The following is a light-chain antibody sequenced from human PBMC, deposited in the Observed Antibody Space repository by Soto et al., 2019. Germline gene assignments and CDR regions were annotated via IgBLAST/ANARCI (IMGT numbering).Light chain of an antibody. V-gene: IGKV1-27*01. CDR2: AAS. CDR1: QGISNY. CDR3: QKYNSAPST. J-gene: IGKJ3*01. Sequence: DIQMTQSPSSLSASVGDRVTITCRASQGISNYLSWYQQKPGTVPKLLIYAASTLQSGVPSRFSGSGSGTDFTLTISSLQPDDVATYYCQKYNSAPSTFGPGTKVDIK.